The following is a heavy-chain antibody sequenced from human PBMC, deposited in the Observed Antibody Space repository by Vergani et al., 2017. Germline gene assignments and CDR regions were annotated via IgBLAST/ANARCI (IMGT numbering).Heavy chain of an antibody. D-gene: IGHD3-3*01. V-gene: IGHV3-23*01. CDR2: ISGSGGST. CDR3: AKDRNPIFGVVITPFIDY. Sequence: EVQLLESGGGLVQPGGSLRLSCAASGFTFSSYAMSWVRQAPGKGLEWVSAISGSGGSTYYADSVKGRFTISRDNSKNTLYLQMNSLRAEDTAVYYCAKDRNPIFGVVITPFIDYWGQGTLVTVSS. J-gene: IGHJ4*02. CDR1: GFTFSSYA.